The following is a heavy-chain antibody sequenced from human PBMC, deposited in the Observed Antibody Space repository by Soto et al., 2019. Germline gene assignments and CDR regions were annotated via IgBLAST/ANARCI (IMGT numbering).Heavy chain of an antibody. V-gene: IGHV3-23*01. CDR3: AKRRGAGGHFDY. D-gene: IGHD2-15*01. CDR1: GFTFSSYA. J-gene: IGHJ4*02. CDR2: VSIGGST. Sequence: DVQLLESGGGVVQPEGSLRLSCAASGFTFSSYAMGWVRQGPGKGLEWVAVVSIGGSTHYADSVRGRFTISRDNSKNTLSLEMNSLTAEDTAVYFCAKRRGAGGHFDYWGQGALVPVSS.